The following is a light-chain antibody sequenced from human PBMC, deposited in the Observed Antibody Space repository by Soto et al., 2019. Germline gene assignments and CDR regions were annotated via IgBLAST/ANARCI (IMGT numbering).Light chain of an antibody. Sequence: QSALTQPPSAAGSPGQSVTIPCTGSSSDVGGYNYVSWYQQHPGKAPKLIIYEVTKRPSGVPARFSGSKSANTASLTVSGLQVDDEADYYCTSFAGNTGWVFGGGPKVTVL. J-gene: IGLJ3*02. V-gene: IGLV2-8*01. CDR1: SSDVGGYNY. CDR2: EVT. CDR3: TSFAGNTGWV.